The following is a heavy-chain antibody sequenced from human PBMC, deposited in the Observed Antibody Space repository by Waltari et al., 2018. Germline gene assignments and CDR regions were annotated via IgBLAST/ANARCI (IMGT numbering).Heavy chain of an antibody. D-gene: IGHD2-8*01. CDR2: IYYSGST. J-gene: IGHJ3*02. V-gene: IGHV4-31*03. Sequence: QVQLQESGPGLVKPSQTLSLTCTVSGSSISSGGYYWRWLRQHPGKGLEWIGYIYYSGSTYYNPSLKSRVTISVDTSKNQFSLKLSSVTAADTAVYYCARGLMTPGRTFDIWGQGTMVTVSS. CDR1: GSSISSGGYY. CDR3: ARGLMTPGRTFDI.